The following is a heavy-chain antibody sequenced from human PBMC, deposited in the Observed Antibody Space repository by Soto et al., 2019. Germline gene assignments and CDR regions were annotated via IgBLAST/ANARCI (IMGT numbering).Heavy chain of an antibody. Sequence: QVQLVQSGAEVKKPGSSVKVSCKASGGTFSNYAISWVRQAPGQGLEWMGGSIPIFNTANYAQKFQGRVTITADKSTSTAYMELSSLRSEDTAVYYCERGLVVPAGIRYYYYGMDVWGQGTTVTVSS. CDR3: ERGLVVPAGIRYYYYGMDV. J-gene: IGHJ6*02. V-gene: IGHV1-69*06. CDR2: SIPIFNTA. CDR1: GGTFSNYA. D-gene: IGHD2-2*01.